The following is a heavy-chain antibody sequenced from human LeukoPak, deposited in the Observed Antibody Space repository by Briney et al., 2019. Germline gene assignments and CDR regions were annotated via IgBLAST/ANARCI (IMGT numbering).Heavy chain of an antibody. CDR3: ARHSPLIVVVPAASNAFDI. D-gene: IGHD2-2*01. CDR2: IYHSGST. Sequence: SETLSLTCAFSGYSISSGYYWGWIRQPPGKGLEWIGSIYHSGSTYYNPSLKSRVTISVDTSKNQFSLKLSSVTAADTAVYYCARHSPLIVVVPAASNAFDIWGQGTMVTVSS. CDR1: GYSISSGYY. V-gene: IGHV4-38-2*01. J-gene: IGHJ3*02.